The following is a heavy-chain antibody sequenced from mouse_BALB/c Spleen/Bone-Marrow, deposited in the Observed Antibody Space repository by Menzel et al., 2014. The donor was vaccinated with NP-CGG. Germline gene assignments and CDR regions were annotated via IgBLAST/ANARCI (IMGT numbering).Heavy chain of an antibody. CDR3: TRRTTGGGWSPS. D-gene: IGHD1-1*01. J-gene: IGHJ3*01. Sequence: EVKLMESGGGLVQPGGSMKLSCAASGFTFSDHWMNWVRQSPERGLEWVAEIRLKSNDYATHYAESVKGRFTISRDDSKSSVYLQMNNLRDEDTGIYFCTRRTTGGGWSPSWGQGTLVTVSA. CDR1: GFTFSDHW. CDR2: IRLKSNDYAT. V-gene: IGHV6-6*02.